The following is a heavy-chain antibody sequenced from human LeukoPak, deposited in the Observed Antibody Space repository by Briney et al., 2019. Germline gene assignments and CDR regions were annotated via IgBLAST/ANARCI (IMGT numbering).Heavy chain of an antibody. Sequence: PGGSLRLSCAASGFTLRTYSMHWIRQAPGRGLEYVSAINYNEGGTYYANSVKGRFTISRDNSKNTLHLQMGSLRSGDMAVYYCARVGDPGAFDIWGRGTVVTVSS. CDR1: GFTLRTYS. CDR3: ARVGDPGAFDI. D-gene: IGHD3-10*01. V-gene: IGHV3-64*01. CDR2: INYNEGGT. J-gene: IGHJ3*02.